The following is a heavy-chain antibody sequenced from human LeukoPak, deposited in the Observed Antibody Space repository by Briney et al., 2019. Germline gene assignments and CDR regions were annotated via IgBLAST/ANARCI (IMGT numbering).Heavy chain of an antibody. CDR1: GGTFSSYA. D-gene: IGHD2-15*01. V-gene: IGHV1-69*15. CDR2: IIPIFGTA. J-gene: IGHJ4*02. CDR3: ARGSTICSGGSCYSGSHLDY. Sequence: SVKVSCKASGGTFSSYAISWVRQAPGQGLEWMGRIIPIFGTANYAQKFQGRVTITADESTSTAYMELSSLRSEDTAVYYCARGSTICSGGSCYSGSHLDYWGQGTLVTVSS.